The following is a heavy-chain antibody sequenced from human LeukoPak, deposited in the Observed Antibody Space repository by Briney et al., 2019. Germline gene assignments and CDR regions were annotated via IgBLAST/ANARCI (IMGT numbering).Heavy chain of an antibody. J-gene: IGHJ4*02. CDR2: INPNSGGT. CDR3: ARVDGPHRSPHDTYYYGSGSYLNSDY. Sequence: ASVKVSCKASGYTFTGYYMHWVRQAPGQGLEWMGWINPNSGGTNYAQKFQGRVTMTRDTSISTAYMELRRLRSDDTAVYYCARVDGPHRSPHDTYYYGSGSYLNSDYWGQGTLVTVSS. D-gene: IGHD3-10*01. V-gene: IGHV1-2*02. CDR1: GYTFTGYY.